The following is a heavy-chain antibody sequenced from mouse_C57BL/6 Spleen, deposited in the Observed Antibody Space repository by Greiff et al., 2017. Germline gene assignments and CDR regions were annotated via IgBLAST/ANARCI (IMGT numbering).Heavy chain of an antibody. J-gene: IGHJ3*01. V-gene: IGHV1-52*01. D-gene: IGHD1-1*02. CDR1: GYTFTSYW. Sequence: VQLQQSGAELVRPGSSVKLSCKASGYTFTSYWMHWVKQRPIQGLEWIGNIDPSDSDTHYNQKFKGKATLTVDKSSSTAYLQLSSLTSEDSAVYYCAKEGSDRGGLDYWGQGTLVTVSA. CDR2: IDPSDSDT. CDR3: AKEGSDRGGLDY.